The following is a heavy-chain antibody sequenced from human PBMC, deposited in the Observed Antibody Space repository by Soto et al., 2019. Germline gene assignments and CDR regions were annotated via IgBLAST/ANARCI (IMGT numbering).Heavy chain of an antibody. D-gene: IGHD3-10*01. Sequence: ASGYTFTSYDINCGRHATGHGLEWMGWMHPNSGNTGYAQKFQGRVTMTRNTSISTAYMELSSLRSEDTAVYYCSRATRLLWFGELLSHYYYYGMDVWGQGTTVTVSS. J-gene: IGHJ6*02. CDR3: SRATRLLWFGELLSHYYYYGMDV. CDR1: GYTFTSYD. CDR2: MHPNSGNT. V-gene: IGHV1-8*01.